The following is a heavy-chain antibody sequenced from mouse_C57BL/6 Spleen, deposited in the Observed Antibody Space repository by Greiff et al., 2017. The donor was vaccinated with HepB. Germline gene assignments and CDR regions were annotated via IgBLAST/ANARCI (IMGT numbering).Heavy chain of an antibody. J-gene: IGHJ4*01. CDR2: IWSGGST. Sequence: VKLQESGPGLVQPSQSLSITCTVSGFSLTSYGVHWVRQSPGKGLEWLGVIWSGGSTDYNAAFISRLSISKDNSKSQVFFKMNSLQADDTAIYYCARIWSPYAMDYWGQGTSVTVSS. D-gene: IGHD1-1*02. CDR1: GFSLTSYG. CDR3: ARIWSPYAMDY. V-gene: IGHV2-2*01.